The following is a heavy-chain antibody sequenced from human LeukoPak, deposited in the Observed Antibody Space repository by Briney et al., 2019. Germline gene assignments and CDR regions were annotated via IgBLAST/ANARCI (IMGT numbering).Heavy chain of an antibody. CDR2: INHSGST. CDR3: AREDSGSYYNYYYFYMDV. J-gene: IGHJ6*03. CDR1: AESFSDYY. Sequence: SETLSLTCAVYAESFSDYYWSWIRQPPGKGLEWIGEINHSGSTNYNPSLKSRVTISVDTSKNQFSLKLSSVTAADTAVYYCAREDSGSYYNYYYFYMDVWGKGTTVTISS. D-gene: IGHD3-10*01. V-gene: IGHV4-34*01.